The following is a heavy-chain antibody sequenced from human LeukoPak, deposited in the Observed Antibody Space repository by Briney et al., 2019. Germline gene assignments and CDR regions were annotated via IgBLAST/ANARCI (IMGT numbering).Heavy chain of an antibody. CDR2: ISGNGNNI. D-gene: IGHD1/OR15-1a*01. J-gene: IGHJ4*02. V-gene: IGHV3-43*02. Sequence: GGSLRLSCAASGFTFEDYAMHWVRQGPGKGLEWVSLISGNGNNIYYADSVKGRFTISRDNAKNSLYLQVNSLRAEDTAVYYCARDPDGTARNYFDYWGQGTLVTVSS. CDR1: GFTFEDYA. CDR3: ARDPDGTARNYFDY.